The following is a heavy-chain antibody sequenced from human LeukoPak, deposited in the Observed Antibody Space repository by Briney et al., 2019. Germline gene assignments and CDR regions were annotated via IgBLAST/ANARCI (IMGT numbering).Heavy chain of an antibody. V-gene: IGHV3-23*01. CDR1: GFTFSSYA. Sequence: AGGSLRLSCAASGFTFSSYAMSWVRQAPGKGLEWVSAISGSGGSTYYADSVKGRFTISRDNSKNTLYLQMNSLRAEDTAVYYCAKDSSSWELYQGCFQHWGQGTLVTVSS. D-gene: IGHD1-26*01. CDR2: ISGSGGST. J-gene: IGHJ1*01. CDR3: AKDSSSWELYQGCFQH.